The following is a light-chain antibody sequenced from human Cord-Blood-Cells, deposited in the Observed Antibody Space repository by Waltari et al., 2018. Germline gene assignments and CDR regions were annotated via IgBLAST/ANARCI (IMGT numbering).Light chain of an antibody. J-gene: IGKJ1*01. V-gene: IGKV4-1*01. CDR2: WAS. Sequence: DIVMTQSPDSLAVSRGVRATINCKSSQSVLYSTNNKNYLAWYQQKPGQPPKLLIYWASTLESGVPDRFSGSGSGTDFTLTISSLQAEDVAVYYCQQYYSTLWTFGQGTKVEIK. CDR3: QQYYSTLWT. CDR1: QSVLYSTNNKNY.